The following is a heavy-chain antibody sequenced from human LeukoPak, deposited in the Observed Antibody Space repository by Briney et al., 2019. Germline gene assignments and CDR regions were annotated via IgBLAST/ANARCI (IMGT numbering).Heavy chain of an antibody. CDR3: ARTPRGSYRYTIDY. J-gene: IGHJ4*02. V-gene: IGHV4-4*09. Sequence: SETLSLTCTVSGGSISSYYWSWIRQPPGKGLEWIGYIYTSGSTNYNPSLKSRVTISVDTSKNHFSLKLSSVTAADTAVYYCARTPRGSYRYTIDYWGQGTLVTVSS. D-gene: IGHD3-16*02. CDR1: GGSISSYY. CDR2: IYTSGST.